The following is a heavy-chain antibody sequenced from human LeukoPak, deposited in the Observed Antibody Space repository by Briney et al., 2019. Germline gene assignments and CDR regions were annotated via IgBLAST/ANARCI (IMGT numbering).Heavy chain of an antibody. V-gene: IGHV3-23*01. CDR3: ALSASIVVVTAPAY. J-gene: IGHJ4*02. CDR1: GFTFSSYA. CDR2: ISGSGGNT. D-gene: IGHD2-21*02. Sequence: GGSLRLSCAASGFTFSSYAMSWVRQAPGKGLERVSLISGSGGNTYYADSVKGRFTISRDNSKNTLYLQMNSLRADDTAVYYCALSASIVVVTAPAYWGQGTLVTVSS.